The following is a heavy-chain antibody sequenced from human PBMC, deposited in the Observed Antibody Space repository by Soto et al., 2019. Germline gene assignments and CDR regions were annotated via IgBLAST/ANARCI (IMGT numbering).Heavy chain of an antibody. CDR2: VRGNSYGA. J-gene: IGHJ5*02. Sequence: GGSLRLSCAASGFMFENYAMIWVRQAPGKGLEWVATVRGNSYGAYYADSVRGRFIISRDNSKNTMSLQLNSLRDDDTAIYYCAKGKSENGVDWLDPWGPGTLFTVS. CDR3: AKGKSENGVDWLDP. V-gene: IGHV3-23*01. CDR1: GFMFENYA. D-gene: IGHD2-8*01.